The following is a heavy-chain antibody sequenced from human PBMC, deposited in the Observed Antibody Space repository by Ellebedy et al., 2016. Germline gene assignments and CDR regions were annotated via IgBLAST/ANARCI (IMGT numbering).Heavy chain of an antibody. CDR3: AKVRSPDFYKNIGLDV. V-gene: IGHV3-30*18. J-gene: IGHJ6*02. D-gene: IGHD5-24*01. Sequence: GGSLRLSXAASGFTFSRYAIHWVRQAPGKGLEWVSLISDDGNDKFYTDSVRGRFTISRDNAKIRVVLQMNSLRVEDTAVYYCAKVRSPDFYKNIGLDVWGQGTTVTVSS. CDR1: GFTFSRYA. CDR2: ISDDGNDK.